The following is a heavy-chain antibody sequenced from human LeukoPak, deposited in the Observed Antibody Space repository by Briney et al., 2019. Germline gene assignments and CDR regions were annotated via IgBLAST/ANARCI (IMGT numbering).Heavy chain of an antibody. CDR2: IGTAGDT. V-gene: IGHV3-13*01. CDR1: GFTFSSYD. J-gene: IGHJ5*02. D-gene: IGHD2-21*02. Sequence: PGGSLRLSCAASGFTFSSYDMHWVRQATGKGLEWVSAIGTAGDTYYPGSVKGRFTISRENAKNSLYLQMNSLRAGDTAVYYCARGLPHIGGGDCPWFDPWGQGTLVTVSS. CDR3: ARGLPHIGGGDCPWFDP.